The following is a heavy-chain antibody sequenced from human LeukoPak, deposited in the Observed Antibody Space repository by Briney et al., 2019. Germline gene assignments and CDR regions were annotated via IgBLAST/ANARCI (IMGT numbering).Heavy chain of an antibody. CDR2: ISDSYGPT. V-gene: IGHV3-23*01. CDR3: ARETSGYCDGATCYSFHHFDH. Sequence: GGSLRLSCAASGFSVGSYAMSWVRQAPGKGLEWVSHISDSYGPTYPSDSVKGRFTISRDNSKNMFFLQMNSLRAEDTATYYCARETSGYCDGATCYSFHHFDHWGQGVLVTVSS. D-gene: IGHD2-15*01. CDR1: GFSVGSYA. J-gene: IGHJ4*02.